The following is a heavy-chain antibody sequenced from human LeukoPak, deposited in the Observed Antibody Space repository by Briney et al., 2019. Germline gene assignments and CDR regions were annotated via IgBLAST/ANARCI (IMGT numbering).Heavy chain of an antibody. CDR1: GYTFTGYY. D-gene: IGHD6-13*01. Sequence: ASVNVSCKASGYTFTGYYMHGVRQAPGQGLEWMGWINPNSGGTNYAQKFQGRVTMTRDTSISTAYMELSRLRSDDTAVYYCASLAAAYYFYMDVWGKGTTVTVSS. CDR2: INPNSGGT. V-gene: IGHV1-2*02. CDR3: ASLAAAYYFYMDV. J-gene: IGHJ6*03.